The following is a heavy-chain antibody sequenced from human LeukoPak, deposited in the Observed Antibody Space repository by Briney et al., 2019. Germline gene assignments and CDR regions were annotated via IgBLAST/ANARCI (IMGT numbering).Heavy chain of an antibody. CDR2: ISSSGSTI. CDR1: GFTFSSYE. J-gene: IGHJ4*02. CDR3: ARESNGRPRDQFDY. Sequence: GGSLRLSCAASGFTFSSYEMNWVRQAPGKGLEWVSYISSSGSTIYYADSVKGRFTISRDNAKNSLYLQVNSLRAEDTAVYYCARESNGRPRDQFDYWGQGTLVTVSS. D-gene: IGHD4-11*01. V-gene: IGHV3-48*03.